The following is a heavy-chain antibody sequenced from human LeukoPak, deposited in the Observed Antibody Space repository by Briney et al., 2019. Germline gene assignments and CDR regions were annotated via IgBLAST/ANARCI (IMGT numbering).Heavy chain of an antibody. CDR1: GGSFSGYY. Sequence: SETLSLTCAVYGGSFSGYYWSWIRQPPGKGLEWIGEINHSGSTNYNPSLKSRVTISVDTSKNQFSLKLSSVTAADTAVYYCARGSGPAAMSYHYYYMDVWGKGTTVTVSS. V-gene: IGHV4-34*01. CDR2: INHSGST. CDR3: ARGSGPAAMSYHYYYMDV. J-gene: IGHJ6*03. D-gene: IGHD2-2*01.